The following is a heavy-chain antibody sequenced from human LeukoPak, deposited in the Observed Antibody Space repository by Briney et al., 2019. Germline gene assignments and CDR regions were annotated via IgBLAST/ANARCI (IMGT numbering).Heavy chain of an antibody. V-gene: IGHV1-69*05. J-gene: IGHJ4*02. CDR2: IIPIFGTA. CDR1: GGTFSSYA. Sequence: ASVKVSCKASGGTFSSYAISWVRQAPGQGLEWMGRIIPIFGTANYAQKFQGRVTITTDESTSTAYMEPSSLRSEDTAVYYCARDKHYYGSGSYYSDYWGQGTLVTVSS. D-gene: IGHD3-10*01. CDR3: ARDKHYYGSGSYYSDY.